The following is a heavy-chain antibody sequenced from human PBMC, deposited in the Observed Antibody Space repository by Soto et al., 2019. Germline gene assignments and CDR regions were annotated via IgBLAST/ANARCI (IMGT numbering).Heavy chain of an antibody. Sequence: QVQPQESGPGLVKPSQTLSLTCTVSGGSISSGGYYWSWIRQHPGKGLEWIGYIYYSGSTYYNPSLKSRVTISVDTSKNQFSRKLSSVTAADTAVYYCARAGIAVAGNPGTFDYWGQGTLVTVSS. V-gene: IGHV4-31*03. CDR1: GGSISSGGYY. J-gene: IGHJ4*02. D-gene: IGHD6-19*01. CDR2: IYYSGST. CDR3: ARAGIAVAGNPGTFDY.